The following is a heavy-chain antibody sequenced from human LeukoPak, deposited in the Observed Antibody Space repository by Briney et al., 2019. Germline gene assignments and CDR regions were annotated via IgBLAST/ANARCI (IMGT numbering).Heavy chain of an antibody. CDR1: GFTFSSYW. Sequence: GGSLRLSCAASGFTFSSYWMSWVRQAPGKGLEWVAVIWYDGSNKYYADSVKGRFTISRDNSKNTLYLQMNSLRAEDTAVYYCAKGPLLLWFGEEFDYWGQGTLVTVSS. CDR2: IWYDGSNK. CDR3: AKGPLLLWFGEEFDY. D-gene: IGHD3-10*01. V-gene: IGHV3-33*06. J-gene: IGHJ4*02.